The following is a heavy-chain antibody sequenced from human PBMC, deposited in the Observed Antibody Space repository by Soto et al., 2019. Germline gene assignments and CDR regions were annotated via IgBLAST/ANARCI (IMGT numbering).Heavy chain of an antibody. V-gene: IGHV4-39*01. Sequence: QLQLQESGPGLVKPSETLSLTCTVSGGSISSSSYYWGWIRQPPGKGLEWIGSIYYSGSTYYNPSLKSRVTISVDTSKNQFSLKLSSVTAADTAVYYCAINPRGYSYGNQPVFDYWGQGTLVTVSS. CDR3: AINPRGYSYGNQPVFDY. D-gene: IGHD5-18*01. J-gene: IGHJ4*02. CDR2: IYYSGST. CDR1: GGSISSSSYY.